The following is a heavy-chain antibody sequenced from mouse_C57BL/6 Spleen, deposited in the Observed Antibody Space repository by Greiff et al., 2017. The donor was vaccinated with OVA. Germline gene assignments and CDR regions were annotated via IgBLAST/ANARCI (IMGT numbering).Heavy chain of an antibody. D-gene: IGHD4-1*02. CDR1: GYAFSSSW. J-gene: IGHJ2*01. Sequence: QVQLQQSGPELVKPGASVKISCKASGYAFSSSWMNWVKQRPGKGLEWIGRIYPGDGDTNYNGKFKGQATLTADKSSSTAYMQLSSLTSEDSAVYFCAGSNWDQGYYFDYWGQGTTLTVSS. CDR3: AGSNWDQGYYFDY. CDR2: IYPGDGDT. V-gene: IGHV1-82*01.